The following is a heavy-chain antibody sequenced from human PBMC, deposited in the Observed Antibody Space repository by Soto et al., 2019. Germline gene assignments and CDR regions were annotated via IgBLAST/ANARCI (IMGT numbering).Heavy chain of an antibody. CDR1: GFTFSTYG. D-gene: IGHD4-17*01. V-gene: IGHV3-30*18. CDR2: ISYDGSNK. Sequence: QVQLVESGGGVVQPGRSLRLSCAASGFTFSTYGMHWVRQAPGKGLEWVAIISYDGSNKYYADSVKGRFTISRDHSKNTLYLQMLSLRGEDTAVYYCAKDVSGDYDYFDYWGQGTLVTVSS. CDR3: AKDVSGDYDYFDY. J-gene: IGHJ4*02.